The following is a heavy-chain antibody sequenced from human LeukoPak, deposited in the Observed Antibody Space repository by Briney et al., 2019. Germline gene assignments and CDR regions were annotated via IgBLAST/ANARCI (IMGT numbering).Heavy chain of an antibody. CDR2: ISGSGGST. CDR1: GFTFSSYA. V-gene: IGHV3-23*01. Sequence: GGSLRLSCAASGFTFSSYAMSWVRQAPGKGLEWVSAISGSGGSTYYADSVKGRFTTSRDNSKNTLYLQMNSLRAEDTAVYYCANDPLTYCSGGSCHPEYYYGMDVWGQGTTVTVSS. J-gene: IGHJ6*02. CDR3: ANDPLTYCSGGSCHPEYYYGMDV. D-gene: IGHD2-15*01.